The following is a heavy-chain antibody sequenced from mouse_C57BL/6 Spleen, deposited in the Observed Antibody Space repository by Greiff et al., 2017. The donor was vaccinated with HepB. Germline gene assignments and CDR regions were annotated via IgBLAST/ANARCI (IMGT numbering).Heavy chain of an antibody. D-gene: IGHD4-1*01. CDR3: ARENNWDGAMDY. V-gene: IGHV1-81*01. CDR2: IYPRSGNT. J-gene: IGHJ4*01. Sequence: VQLVESGAELARPGASVKLSCKASGYTFTSYGISWVKQRTGQGLEWIGEIYPRSGNTYYNEKFKGKATLTADKSSSTAYMELRSLTSEDSAVYFCARENNWDGAMDYWGQGTSVTVSS. CDR1: GYTFTSYG.